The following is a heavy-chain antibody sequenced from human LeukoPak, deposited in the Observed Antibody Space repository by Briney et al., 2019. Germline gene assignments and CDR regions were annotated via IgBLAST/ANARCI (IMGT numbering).Heavy chain of an antibody. J-gene: IGHJ4*02. V-gene: IGHV1-18*01. CDR2: ISAYNGNT. Sequence: ASVKVPCKASGYTFTNYGISWVRQAPGQGLEWMGWISAYNGNTNYAQKLQGRVTMTTDTSTSTAYMELRSLRSGDTAVYYCARDGTYSSSWYGIDYWGQGTLVTVSS. CDR3: ARDGTYSSSWYGIDY. CDR1: GYTFTNYG. D-gene: IGHD6-13*01.